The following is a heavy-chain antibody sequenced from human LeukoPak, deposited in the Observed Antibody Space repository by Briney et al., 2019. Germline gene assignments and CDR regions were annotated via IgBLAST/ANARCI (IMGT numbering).Heavy chain of an antibody. J-gene: IGHJ4*02. CDR3: ARNVTAGFFDY. D-gene: IGHD1-1*01. CDR2: IYHSWGI. V-gene: IGHV4-38-2*01. Sequence: SETLSLTCAVSGSSITSKYFWAWFRQPPGKGLEWIATIYHSWGIYFNPSLKGRVSISLDASNNQFFLKLASVTAADTAIYYCARNVTAGFFDYWGQGILITVSS. CDR1: GSSITSKYF.